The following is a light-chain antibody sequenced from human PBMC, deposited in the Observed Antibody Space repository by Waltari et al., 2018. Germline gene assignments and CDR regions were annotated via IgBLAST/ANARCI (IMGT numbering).Light chain of an antibody. CDR1: QNILTY. J-gene: IGKJ1*01. V-gene: IGKV1-39*01. CDR3: QQSYNTPRT. CDR2: SAS. Sequence: DIQMTQSPSSLSASVGDRVTITCRASQNILTYLNWYQQKPGKAPKLLIHSASTLQGGVPSRFSGRGSGTDVTLTINILQPEDFATYYCQQSYNTPRTFGQGTKVEIK.